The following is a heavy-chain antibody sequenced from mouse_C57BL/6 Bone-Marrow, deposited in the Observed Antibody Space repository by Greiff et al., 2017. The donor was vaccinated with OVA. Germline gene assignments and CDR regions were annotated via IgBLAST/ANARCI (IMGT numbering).Heavy chain of an antibody. CDR3: ARRTGLYAMDY. Sequence: QVQLQQPGAELVRPGTSVKLSCKASGYTFTSYWMHWVKQRPGQGLEWIGVIDPSDSYTNYNQKFKGKATLTVDTSSSTAYMQLSSLTSEDSAVYYCARRTGLYAMDYWGQGTSVTVSS. V-gene: IGHV1-59*01. CDR1: GYTFTSYW. CDR2: IDPSDSYT. D-gene: IGHD4-1*01. J-gene: IGHJ4*01.